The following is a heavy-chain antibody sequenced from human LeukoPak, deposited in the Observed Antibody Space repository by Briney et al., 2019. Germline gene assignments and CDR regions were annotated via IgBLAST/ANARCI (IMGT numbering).Heavy chain of an antibody. CDR3: ARDRQAYLSGDCPGY. CDR1: GFTFSDHY. Sequence: AGGSLRLSCAASGFTFSDHYMDWVRQAPGKGLEWLATISFDGSNEYYADSVKGRFTISRDISKDTLYLQMNSLRPEDTAVYSCARDRQAYLSGDCPGYWGQGTLVTVSS. V-gene: IGHV3-30*03. D-gene: IGHD2-21*02. J-gene: IGHJ4*02. CDR2: ISFDGSNE.